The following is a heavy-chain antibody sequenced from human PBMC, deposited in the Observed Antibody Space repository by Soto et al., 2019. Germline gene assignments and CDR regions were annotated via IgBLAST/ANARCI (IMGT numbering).Heavy chain of an antibody. J-gene: IGHJ4*02. Sequence: SEILSLTCTVSGVSISNSSYYWGWIRRPPGKGLEWIGTIYYSGITYYNPSLKSRVTISVDTSKNQFSLKLTSVTAADTAVYYCARHGSNWGQGTLVTVSS. V-gene: IGHV4-39*01. CDR1: GVSISNSSYY. CDR3: ARHGSN. CDR2: IYYSGIT.